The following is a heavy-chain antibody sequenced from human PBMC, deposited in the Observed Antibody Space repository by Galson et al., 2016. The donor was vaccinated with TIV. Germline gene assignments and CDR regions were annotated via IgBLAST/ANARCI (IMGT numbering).Heavy chain of an antibody. D-gene: IGHD3-22*01. Sequence: SLRLSCAGSGFTFSTYGMHWVRQAPGKGLEWVAVISNAGSNQYYADSVKGRFTISRDNSKNTLYLQMNSLRIEDTAAYYVAKLGISGYYPPSPTFFDFWGQGTLVTVSS. V-gene: IGHV3-30*18. J-gene: IGHJ4*02. CDR2: ISNAGSNQ. CDR1: GFTFSTYG. CDR3: AKLGISGYYPPSPTFFDF.